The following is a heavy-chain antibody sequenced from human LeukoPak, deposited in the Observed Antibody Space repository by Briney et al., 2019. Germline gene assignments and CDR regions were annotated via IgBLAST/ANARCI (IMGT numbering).Heavy chain of an antibody. J-gene: IGHJ4*02. CDR1: GFTFSSSW. Sequence: GGSLRLSCAASGFTFSSSWMGWARQAPGKGLEWVANIKEDGSWKHYAVSVQGRFTISRDNAKNSLYLQMNSLRAEDTAVYYCASDRGWYHADSWGQGTLVTVSS. CDR2: IKEDGSWK. CDR3: ASDRGWYHADS. D-gene: IGHD6-19*01. V-gene: IGHV3-7*01.